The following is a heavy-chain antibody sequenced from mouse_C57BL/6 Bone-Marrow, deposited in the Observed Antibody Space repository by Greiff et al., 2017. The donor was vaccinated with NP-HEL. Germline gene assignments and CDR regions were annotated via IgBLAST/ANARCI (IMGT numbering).Heavy chain of an antibody. V-gene: IGHV14-4*01. D-gene: IGHD3-2*02. CDR1: GFNIKDDY. Sequence: EVKLMESGAELVRPGASVKLSCTASGFNIKDDYMHWVKQRPEQGLEWIGWIDPENGDTEYASQFPGKATITADTSSNTAYLQLSSLTSEDTAVYYCTTGAAQAMFAYWGQGTLVTVSA. J-gene: IGHJ3*01. CDR3: TTGAAQAMFAY. CDR2: IDPENGDT.